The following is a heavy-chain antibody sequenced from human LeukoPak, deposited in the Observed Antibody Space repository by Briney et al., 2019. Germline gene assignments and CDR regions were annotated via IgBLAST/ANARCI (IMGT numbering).Heavy chain of an antibody. Sequence: ASVKVSCKASGGTFSSYAISWVRQAPGQGLEWMGRIIPIFGTANYAQKFQGRVTITTDESTSTAYMELSSLRSEDTAVYYCARGPYVSSGYIWWGQGTLVTVSS. CDR3: ARGPYVSSGYIW. V-gene: IGHV1-69*05. CDR2: IIPIFGTA. J-gene: IGHJ4*02. CDR1: GGTFSSYA. D-gene: IGHD3-22*01.